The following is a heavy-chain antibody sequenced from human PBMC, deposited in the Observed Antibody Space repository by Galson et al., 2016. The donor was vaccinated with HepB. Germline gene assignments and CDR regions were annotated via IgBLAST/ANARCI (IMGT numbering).Heavy chain of an antibody. CDR1: VGSITGNY. J-gene: IGHJ3*02. D-gene: IGHD3-3*01. Sequence: SETLSLTCTVSVGSITGNYWSWIRQSPGKGLEWIGCIYYAGYTNSNPSLKSRVTISVDPSENQFSLKLSSVTAADTAVYYCARDNWSLLRAFDIWGQGTMVTVSS. CDR3: ARDNWSLLRAFDI. CDR2: IYYAGYT. V-gene: IGHV4-59*01.